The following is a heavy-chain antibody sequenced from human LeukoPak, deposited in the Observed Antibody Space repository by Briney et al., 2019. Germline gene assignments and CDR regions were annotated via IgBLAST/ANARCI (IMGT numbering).Heavy chain of an antibody. D-gene: IGHD2-15*01. CDR2: IIPILGIA. CDR3: ASAKAVVVVAATPAWWFDP. J-gene: IGHJ5*02. Sequence: PVKVSCTASGGTFSSYAISWGRQAPGQGLEWMGRIIPILGIANYAQKFQGRVTITADKSTSTAYMELSSLRSEDTDVYYCASAKAVVVVAATPAWWFDPWGQGTLVTVSS. CDR1: GGTFSSYA. V-gene: IGHV1-69*04.